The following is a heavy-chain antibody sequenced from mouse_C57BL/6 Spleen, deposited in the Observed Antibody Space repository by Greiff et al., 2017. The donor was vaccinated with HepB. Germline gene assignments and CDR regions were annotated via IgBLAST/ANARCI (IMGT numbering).Heavy chain of an antibody. CDR3: ARRHYYGSSYYFDY. D-gene: IGHD1-1*01. CDR2: IYPRSGNT. Sequence: VKLMESGAELARPGASVKLSCKASGYTFTSYGISWVKQRTGQGLEWIGEIYPRSGNTYYNEKFKGKATLTADKSSSTAYMELRSLTSEDSAVYFCARRHYYGSSYYFDYWGQGTTLTVSS. J-gene: IGHJ2*01. V-gene: IGHV1-81*01. CDR1: GYTFTSYG.